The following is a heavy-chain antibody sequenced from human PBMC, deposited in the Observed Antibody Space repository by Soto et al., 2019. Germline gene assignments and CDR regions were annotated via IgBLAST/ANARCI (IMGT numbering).Heavy chain of an antibody. Sequence: PSQTHSISYTVSGFNIFRYYWRCNRQKPGKGLEWIGYIYYSGSTNYNPSLKSRVTISVDTSKNQFSLKLSSVTAADTAVYYCARDYYDSSGYYPFDFWGQGTLVTVSS. CDR3: ARDYYDSSGYYPFDF. CDR2: IYYSGST. V-gene: IGHV4-59*01. J-gene: IGHJ4*02. D-gene: IGHD3-22*01. CDR1: GFNIFRYY.